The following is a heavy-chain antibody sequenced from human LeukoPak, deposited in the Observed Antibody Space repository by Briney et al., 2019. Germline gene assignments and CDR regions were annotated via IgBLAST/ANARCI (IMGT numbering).Heavy chain of an antibody. CDR2: IDPSNSYT. Sequence: GESLRISCKGSGYNFTNYWISWVRQMPGKGLEWMGRIDPSNSYTNYSPPFQGHVTISADRSISTAYLQWNSLKASDTAMYYCARHADYHILTGSDYWGQGTLVTVS. D-gene: IGHD3-9*01. V-gene: IGHV5-10-1*01. J-gene: IGHJ4*02. CDR1: GYNFTNYW. CDR3: ARHADYHILTGSDY.